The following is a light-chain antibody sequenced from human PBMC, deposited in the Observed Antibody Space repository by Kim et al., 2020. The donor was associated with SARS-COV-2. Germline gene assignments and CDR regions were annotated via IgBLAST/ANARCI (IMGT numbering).Light chain of an antibody. Sequence: VSPGESATLSCRASPSVSSILAWYQQKPGQAPRLLIYGASTRATGIPARFSGSGSGTEFTLTISSLQSEDFAVYYCQQYNNWPPYTFGQGTKLEI. V-gene: IGKV3-15*01. CDR2: GAS. CDR3: QQYNNWPPYT. CDR1: PSVSSI. J-gene: IGKJ2*01.